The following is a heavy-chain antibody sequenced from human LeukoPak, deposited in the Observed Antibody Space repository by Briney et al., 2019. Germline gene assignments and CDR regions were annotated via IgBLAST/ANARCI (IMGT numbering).Heavy chain of an antibody. D-gene: IGHD6-19*01. CDR1: LFTFSSYA. J-gene: IGHJ4*02. V-gene: IGHV3-30*18. Sequence: SGGSLRLSCAASLFTFSSYAMTWVRQAPGKGLEWVGIISSDGSNKYYADAVKGRFTISRDNSRNTLYLQMNSLRAGDTAVYYCAKTHSEAVAGHEYFDYWGQGTLVTVSS. CDR2: ISSDGSNK. CDR3: AKTHSEAVAGHEYFDY.